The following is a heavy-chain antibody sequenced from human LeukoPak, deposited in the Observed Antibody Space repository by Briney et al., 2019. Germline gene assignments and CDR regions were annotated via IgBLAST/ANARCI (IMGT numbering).Heavy chain of an antibody. Sequence: GESLKISCKGSGYSFTTYWIGWVRQMPGKGLEWMGIIFPGDSDTRYSPSFQGQVTISADKSITTAYLQWSSLKASDTAIYYCARRGEAMDPFDYWGQGTLVTVSS. V-gene: IGHV5-51*01. J-gene: IGHJ4*02. CDR2: IFPGDSDT. CDR3: ARRGEAMDPFDY. CDR1: GYSFTTYW. D-gene: IGHD5-18*01.